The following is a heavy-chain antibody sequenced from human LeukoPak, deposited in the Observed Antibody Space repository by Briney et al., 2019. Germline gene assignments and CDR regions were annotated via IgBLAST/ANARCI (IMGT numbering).Heavy chain of an antibody. CDR3: AKDRYYYDSSGSIYFDY. V-gene: IGHV3-30*18. D-gene: IGHD3-22*01. CDR1: GFTFSSYG. CDR2: ISYDGSNK. Sequence: PGGSLRLSCAASGFTFSSYGMHWVRQAPGKGLEWVAVISYDGSNKYYADSVKGRFTISRDNSKNTLYLQMNSLRAEDTAVYYCAKDRYYYDSSGSIYFDYWGQGTLVTVPS. J-gene: IGHJ4*02.